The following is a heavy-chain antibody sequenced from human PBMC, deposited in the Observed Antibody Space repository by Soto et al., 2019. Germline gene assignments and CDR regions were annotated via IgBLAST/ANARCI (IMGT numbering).Heavy chain of an antibody. CDR1: GFSLSTRGVG. D-gene: IGHD3-3*02. J-gene: IGHJ4*02. CDR3: AQVRGNGIISRDY. V-gene: IGHV2-5*02. Sequence: QITLKESGPTLVKSTQTLTLTCTFSGFSLSTRGVGVAWIRQPPGKALEWLTLIYWDDEKHYSPSLKSRITITKDTSKNQVVLTMTNMEPVDTATYYCAQVRGNGIISRDYWGQGTLVTVSS. CDR2: IYWDDEK.